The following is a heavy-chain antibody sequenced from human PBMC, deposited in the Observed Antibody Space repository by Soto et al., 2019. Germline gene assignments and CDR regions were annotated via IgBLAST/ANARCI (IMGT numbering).Heavy chain of an antibody. V-gene: IGHV1-3*01. CDR1: GYTFTSYA. CDR3: ARVYCSSTSCYGGGYYYYYYGMDV. J-gene: IGHJ6*02. D-gene: IGHD2-2*01. Sequence: ASVKVSCKASGYTFTSYAMHWVRQAPGQRLEWMGWINAGNGNTKYSQKFQGRVTITRDTSASTAYMELSSLRSEDTAVYYCARVYCSSTSCYGGGYYYYYYGMDVWGQGTTVTVSS. CDR2: INAGNGNT.